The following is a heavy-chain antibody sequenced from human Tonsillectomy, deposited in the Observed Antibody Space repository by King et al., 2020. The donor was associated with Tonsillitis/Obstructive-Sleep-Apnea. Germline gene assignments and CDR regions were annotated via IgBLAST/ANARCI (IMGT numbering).Heavy chain of an antibody. J-gene: IGHJ4*02. CDR1: GGSISSYY. CDR2: IYYSGST. V-gene: IGHV4-59*01. CDR3: AREPGGYYDSSGYYEGAFDY. Sequence: QLQESGPGLVKPSETLSLTCTVSGGSISSYYWSWIRQPPGKGLEWIGYIYYSGSTNYNPSLKSRVTISVDTSKNQFSLKLSSVTAADTAVYYCAREPGGYYDSSGYYEGAFDYWGQGTLVTVSS. D-gene: IGHD3-22*01.